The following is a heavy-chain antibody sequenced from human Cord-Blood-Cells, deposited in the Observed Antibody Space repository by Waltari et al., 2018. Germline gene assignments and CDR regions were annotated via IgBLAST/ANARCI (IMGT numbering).Heavy chain of an antibody. J-gene: IGHJ2*01. Sequence: QVQLQQWGAGLLKPSETLSLTCAVSGGSFSGYYWYWSRQPPGKGLEWIGEINNSGSTNYNPSLKSRVTISVDTSKNQFSLKLSSVTAADTAVYYCATFRVTYWYFDLWGRGTLVTVSS. CDR3: ATFRVTYWYFDL. V-gene: IGHV4-34*01. D-gene: IGHD2-8*01. CDR1: GGSFSGYY. CDR2: INNSGST.